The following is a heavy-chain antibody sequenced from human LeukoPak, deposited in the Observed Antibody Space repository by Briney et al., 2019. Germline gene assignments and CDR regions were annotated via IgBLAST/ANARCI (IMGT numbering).Heavy chain of an antibody. Sequence: SETPSLTCTVSGDSISSNYWSWIRQPPGKGLEWIGYMYHSETTNYNPSLKSRVTLSLDTSKNQFSLKVTSVTAADTAVYYCARGRLPRGHPHFDYWGPGTLVTVSS. J-gene: IGHJ4*02. CDR3: ARGRLPRGHPHFDY. V-gene: IGHV4-59*01. D-gene: IGHD6-25*01. CDR1: GDSISSNY. CDR2: MYHSETT.